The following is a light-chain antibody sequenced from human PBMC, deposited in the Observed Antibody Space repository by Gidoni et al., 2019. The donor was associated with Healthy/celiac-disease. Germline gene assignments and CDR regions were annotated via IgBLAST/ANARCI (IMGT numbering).Light chain of an antibody. Sequence: QSVLTQPHSVSGAPGQRGTISCTGSSSNIGAGYDVHWYQQLPGTAPKLLIYGNSNRPSVVPDRFSGSKSGTSASLAITGLQADDEADYCQSYDSSLSGSYVFGTGTKVTVL. CDR3: QSYDSSLSGSYV. J-gene: IGLJ1*01. CDR2: GNS. V-gene: IGLV1-40*01. CDR1: SSNIGAGYD.